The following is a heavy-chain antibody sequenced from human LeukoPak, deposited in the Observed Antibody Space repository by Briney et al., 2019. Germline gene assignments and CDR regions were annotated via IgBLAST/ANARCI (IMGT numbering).Heavy chain of an antibody. J-gene: IGHJ5*02. CDR1: GGSISSGSYY. Sequence: SETLSLTCTVSGGSISSGSYYWSWIRQPAGKGLEWIGRIYTSGSTNYNPSLKSRVTISVDTSKNQFSLKLCSVTAADTAVYYCARHQGWFDPWGQGTLVTVSS. V-gene: IGHV4-61*02. CDR2: IYTSGST. CDR3: ARHQGWFDP.